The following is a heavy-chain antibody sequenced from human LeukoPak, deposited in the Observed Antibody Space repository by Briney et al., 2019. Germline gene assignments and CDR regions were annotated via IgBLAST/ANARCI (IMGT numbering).Heavy chain of an antibody. J-gene: IGHJ3*02. CDR1: GYTFTSYG. Sequence: ASVKVSCKASGYTFTSYGISWVRQAPGQGLEWMGWISAYNGNTNYAQKLQGRVTMTTDTSTSTAYMELRSLRSDDTAVYYCARDKEGLLWFGGSCAFDIWGQGTMVTVSS. D-gene: IGHD3-10*01. CDR2: ISAYNGNT. CDR3: ARDKEGLLWFGGSCAFDI. V-gene: IGHV1-18*01.